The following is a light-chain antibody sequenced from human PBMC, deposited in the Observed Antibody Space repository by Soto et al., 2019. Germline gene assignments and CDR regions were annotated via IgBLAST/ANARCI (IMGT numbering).Light chain of an antibody. CDR2: DVS. V-gene: IGLV2-11*01. CDR3: CSYAGSYTVI. J-gene: IGLJ2*01. Sequence: QSALTQPRSVSGSPGQSVTISCTGTSCDVGFYNYVSWYQQHPGKAPKLMIYDVSGRPSGVPDRFSGSKSGNTASLTISGLQAEDEAEYYCCSYAGSYTVIFGGGTKLTVL. CDR1: SCDVGFYNY.